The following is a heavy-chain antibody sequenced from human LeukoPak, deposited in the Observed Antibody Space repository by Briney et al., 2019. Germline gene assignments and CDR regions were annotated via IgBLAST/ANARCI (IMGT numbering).Heavy chain of an antibody. CDR3: ARDTPTTDQSFVDY. J-gene: IGHJ4*02. Sequence: GGSLRLSCAASGFTVSSYGMHWVRQAPGKGLEWVAVIWYDGRNKYYGDSVKGRFTISRDKSKNTLYLHMNNLRAADTDVYYCARDTPTTDQSFVDYWGQGTLVTVSS. D-gene: IGHD1-1*01. CDR1: GFTVSSYG. V-gene: IGHV3-33*01. CDR2: IWYDGRNK.